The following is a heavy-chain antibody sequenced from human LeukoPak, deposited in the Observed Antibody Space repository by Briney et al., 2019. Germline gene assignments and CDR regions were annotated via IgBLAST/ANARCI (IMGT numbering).Heavy chain of an antibody. CDR1: GGSLSSYY. Sequence: SETLSLTCTVSGGSLSSYYWSWIRQPPGKGLEWIGYIYYSGSTNYNPSLKSRVTISVDTSKNQFSLKLSSVTAADTAVYYCATSSPYYFDYWGQGTLVTVSS. V-gene: IGHV4-59*01. CDR3: ATSSPYYFDY. CDR2: IYYSGST. J-gene: IGHJ4*02.